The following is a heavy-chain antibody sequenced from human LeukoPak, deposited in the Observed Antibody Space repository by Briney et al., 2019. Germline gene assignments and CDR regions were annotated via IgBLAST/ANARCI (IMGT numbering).Heavy chain of an antibody. Sequence: PSLTLSLTCTVSGGSITTYYWSWIRQPAGKGLEWIGRIYTSGSTNYNPSLNSRVTMSVDTSKNQFSLKLSSVTAADAAVYYCARAGYYYDSSRAFDIWGQGTMVTVSS. CDR2: IYTSGST. CDR1: GGSITTYY. V-gene: IGHV4-4*07. J-gene: IGHJ3*02. CDR3: ARAGYYYDSSRAFDI. D-gene: IGHD3-22*01.